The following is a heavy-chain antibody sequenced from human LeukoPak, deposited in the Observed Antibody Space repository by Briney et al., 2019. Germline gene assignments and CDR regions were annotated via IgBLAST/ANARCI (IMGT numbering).Heavy chain of an antibody. V-gene: IGHV4-4*07. D-gene: IGHD3-22*01. CDR1: GGSISSYY. CDR3: TRDNYHDTSGYHL. Sequence: PSETLSLTCTVSGGSISSYYWSWIRQPAGKGLEWIGRIYTSGSTNYNPSLKSRVTMSVDTSKNQFSLKLRSVTAADTAVYYCTRDNYHDTSGYHLWGQGTLVTVSS. CDR2: IYTSGST. J-gene: IGHJ4*02.